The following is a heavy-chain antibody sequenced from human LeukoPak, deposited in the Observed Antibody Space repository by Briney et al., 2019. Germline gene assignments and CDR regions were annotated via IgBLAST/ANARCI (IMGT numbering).Heavy chain of an antibody. J-gene: IGHJ4*02. V-gene: IGHV4-34*01. CDR1: GGSFSGYY. D-gene: IGHD3-10*01. CDR3: ASTVAGLLGFGNQGPRGFEY. CDR2: INHSGST. Sequence: SETLSLTCAVYGGSFSGYYWSWIRQPPGKGLEWIGEINHSGSTNYNPSLKSRVTISVDTSKNQFSLKLSSVTAADTAVYYCASTVAGLLGFGNQGPRGFEYWGQGTLVTVSS.